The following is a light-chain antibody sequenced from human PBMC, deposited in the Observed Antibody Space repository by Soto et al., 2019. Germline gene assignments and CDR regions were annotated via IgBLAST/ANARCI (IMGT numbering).Light chain of an antibody. CDR1: QSLSTDD. V-gene: IGKV3-20*01. CDR2: STS. Sequence: EFVLTQSPATLSLSPGERATLSCRASQSLSTDDFAWYQQKPGQPPRLLIYSTSRRISSVPDRFSASGSGTDFTLTFSRLEPEDFAVYYCQKYDNLPCTFGQGTKLEIK. J-gene: IGKJ2*02. CDR3: QKYDNLPCT.